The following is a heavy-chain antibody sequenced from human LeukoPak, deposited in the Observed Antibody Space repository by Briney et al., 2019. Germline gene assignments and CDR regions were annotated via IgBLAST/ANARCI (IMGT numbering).Heavy chain of an antibody. Sequence: PGRSLRLSCAGSGFTFDDYAIHWVRQAPGKGLEWDSGISWDSGTIVYADSVKGRFTISRDNSKNSLYLQMNSLRAEDTAFYYCAKDRVAGIGYSYFYLWGRGTLVTVSS. D-gene: IGHD6-19*01. V-gene: IGHV3-9*01. J-gene: IGHJ2*01. CDR1: GFTFDDYA. CDR2: ISWDSGTI. CDR3: AKDRVAGIGYSYFYL.